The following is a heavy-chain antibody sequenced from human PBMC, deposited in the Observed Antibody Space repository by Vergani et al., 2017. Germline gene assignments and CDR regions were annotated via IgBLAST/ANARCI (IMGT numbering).Heavy chain of an antibody. CDR1: GFTFDDYA. D-gene: IGHD2-2*01. J-gene: IGHJ4*02. V-gene: IGHV3-9*01. Sequence: EVQLVESGGGLVQPGRSLRLSCAASGFTFDDYAMHWVRQAPGKGLEWVSGISWKSGSIGYADSVKGRFTISRDNAKNSLYLQMNSLRAEDTALYYCAKEGYCSSTSCPFDYWGQGTLVTVSS. CDR3: AKEGYCSSTSCPFDY. CDR2: ISWKSGSI.